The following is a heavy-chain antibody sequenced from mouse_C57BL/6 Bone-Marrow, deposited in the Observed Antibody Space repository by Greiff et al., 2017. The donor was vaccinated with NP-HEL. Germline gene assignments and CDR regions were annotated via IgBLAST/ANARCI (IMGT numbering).Heavy chain of an antibody. Sequence: QVQLQQSGAELVRPGTSVKVSCKASGYAFTIYLIEWIGVIYPGSGGTNYNEKFKGKATLTADKSSSTAYMQLSSLTSEDSAVYFCAREAHYGPYSAMDSWGQGTSVTVSS. CDR3: AREAHYGPYSAMDS. CDR1: GYAFTIYL. J-gene: IGHJ4*01. D-gene: IGHD1-2*01. CDR2: IYPGSGGT. V-gene: IGHV1-54*01.